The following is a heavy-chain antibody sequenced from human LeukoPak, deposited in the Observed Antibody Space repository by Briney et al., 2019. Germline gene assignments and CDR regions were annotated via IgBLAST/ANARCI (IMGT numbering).Heavy chain of an antibody. CDR3: TTGDGMISLGFDP. CDR2: ISGSGGST. J-gene: IGHJ5*02. Sequence: PGGSLRLSCAASGFTFNNYAMTWVRQAPGKGLEWVSAISGSGGSTYYADSVKGRFTISRDNSKTTLYLQMNSLKTEDTAVYYCTTGDGMISLGFDPWGQGTLVTVSS. D-gene: IGHD3-22*01. CDR1: GFTFNNYA. V-gene: IGHV3-23*01.